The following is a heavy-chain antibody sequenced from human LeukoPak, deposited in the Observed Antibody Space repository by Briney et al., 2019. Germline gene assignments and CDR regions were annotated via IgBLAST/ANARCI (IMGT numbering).Heavy chain of an antibody. CDR2: IYYSGNT. CDR3: ARHGSWYKNAFDI. V-gene: IGHV4-38-2*02. D-gene: IGHD2-15*01. J-gene: IGHJ3*02. Sequence: SETLSLTCTVSGYSISSGYYWGWIRQPPGKGLEWIGSIYYSGNTYYNPSLKSRVTISVDTSKNQFSLKLRSVTAADTAVYYCARHGSWYKNAFDIWGQGTMVTVSS. CDR1: GYSISSGYY.